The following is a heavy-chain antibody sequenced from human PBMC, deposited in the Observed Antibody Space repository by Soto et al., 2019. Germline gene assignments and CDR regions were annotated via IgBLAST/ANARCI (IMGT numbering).Heavy chain of an antibody. D-gene: IGHD2-15*01. J-gene: IGHJ4*02. Sequence: EVQLLESGGGLVQPGGSLRLSCAASGFSFSDYSMTWVRQAPGRGLEWVSTLTSRGTTFYADSVKGRFTISRDNSKNSLSLQMHSLRTADTAVYYCAKRATTVPTPGNYFDCWGQGTLVTVSS. V-gene: IGHV3-23*01. CDR2: LTSRGTT. CDR1: GFSFSDYS. CDR3: AKRATTVPTPGNYFDC.